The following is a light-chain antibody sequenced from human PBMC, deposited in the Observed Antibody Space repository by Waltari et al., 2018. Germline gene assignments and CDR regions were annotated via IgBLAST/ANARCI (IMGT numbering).Light chain of an antibody. J-gene: IGLJ2*01. CDR1: SSDVGGYNY. V-gene: IGLV2-14*03. Sequence: QSALTQPASVSGSPGQSITISCTGTSSDVGGYNYVSRYQQHPGTAPKRMVYAFSNRPSVVSYRFSGSQSGNTSSLTISGLQAEDEADYYCSSYTSSSLVVFGGGTKLTVL. CDR2: AFS. CDR3: SSYTSSSLVV.